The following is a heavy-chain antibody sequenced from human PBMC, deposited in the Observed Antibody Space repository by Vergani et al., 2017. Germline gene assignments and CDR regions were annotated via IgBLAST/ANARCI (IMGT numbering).Heavy chain of an antibody. V-gene: IGHV1-69*02. CDR3: ARTEGYGYGFFNAFDI. D-gene: IGHD5-18*01. J-gene: IGHJ3*02. Sequence: QVQLVQSGAEVKKPGSSVKVSCKASGCTFSSYTISWVRQAPGQGLEWMGSIIPILGIANYAQKFQGRVTIAADKSTSTAYMELSSLRSEDTAVYYCARTEGYGYGFFNAFDIWGQGTMVTVSS. CDR1: GCTFSSYT. CDR2: IIPILGIA.